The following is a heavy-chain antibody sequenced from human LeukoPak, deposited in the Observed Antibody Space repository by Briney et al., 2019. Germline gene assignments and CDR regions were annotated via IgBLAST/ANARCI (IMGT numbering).Heavy chain of an antibody. D-gene: IGHD6-13*01. V-gene: IGHV3-23*01. CDR1: GFTFNIYE. CDR2: ISGSGVST. CDR3: AKAGYSSSRYALLNYFDY. J-gene: IGHJ4*02. Sequence: GGSLRLSCAASGFTFNIYEMSWVRQAPGRGLEWVSSISGSGVSTYYADSVKGRFTISRDNSKNTLYLQMNSLRAEDTAVYYCAKAGYSSSRYALLNYFDYWGQGTLVTVSS.